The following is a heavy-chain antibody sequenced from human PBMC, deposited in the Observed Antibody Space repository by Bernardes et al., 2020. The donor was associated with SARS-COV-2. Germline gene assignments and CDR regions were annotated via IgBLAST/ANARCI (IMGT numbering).Heavy chain of an antibody. Sequence: GGSLRLSCAASGFTFSSYAMSWVRQAPGKGLEWVSAISGSGGSTYYADSVKGRFTISRDNSKNTLYLQMNSLRAEDTAVYYCAKGPPAYIIAVAGPFDYWGQGTLVTVSS. V-gene: IGHV3-23*01. CDR2: ISGSGGST. CDR3: AKGPPAYIIAVAGPFDY. D-gene: IGHD6-19*01. CDR1: GFTFSSYA. J-gene: IGHJ4*02.